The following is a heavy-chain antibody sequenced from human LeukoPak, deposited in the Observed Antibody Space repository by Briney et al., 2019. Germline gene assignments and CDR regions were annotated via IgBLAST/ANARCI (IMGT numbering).Heavy chain of an antibody. Sequence: GGSLRLSCAASGFTFSSYEMNWVRQAPGKGLEWVSYISSSGSTIYYADSVKGRFTISRDNAKNSLYLQMYSLRAEDTAVYYCEVRVDYYDSSGYSNWGQGTLVTVSS. V-gene: IGHV3-48*03. D-gene: IGHD3-22*01. CDR2: ISSSGSTI. J-gene: IGHJ4*02. CDR1: GFTFSSYE. CDR3: EVRVDYYDSSGYSN.